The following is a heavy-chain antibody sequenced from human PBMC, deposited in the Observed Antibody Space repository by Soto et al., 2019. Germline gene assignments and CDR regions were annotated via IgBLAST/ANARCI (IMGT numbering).Heavy chain of an antibody. V-gene: IGHV1-2*02. CDR3: ARVVSGWYREALFDY. J-gene: IGHJ4*02. CDR1: GYTFTGYY. D-gene: IGHD6-19*01. Sequence: GASVKVSCKASGYTFTGYYMHWVRQAPGQGLEWMGWINPNSGGTNYAQKFQGRVTMTRDTSISTAYMELSRLRSDDTAVYYCARVVSGWYREALFDYWGQGTLVTVSS. CDR2: INPNSGGT.